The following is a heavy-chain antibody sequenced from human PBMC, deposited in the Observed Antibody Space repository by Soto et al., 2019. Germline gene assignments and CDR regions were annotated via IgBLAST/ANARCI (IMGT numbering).Heavy chain of an antibody. CDR3: ARRGGWSSTSCL. Sequence: EEQLVESGGGLVQPGGSLRLSCAASGFTVSTNYMSWVRQAPGKGLEWVSIIFSSGITHYADSVKGRFTISRDNSKNTVYLQMNSLRVEDTAVYYCARRGGWSSTSCLWGQGTLVTVSS. V-gene: IGHV3-66*01. CDR1: GFTVSTNY. D-gene: IGHD2-2*01. J-gene: IGHJ4*02. CDR2: IFSSGIT.